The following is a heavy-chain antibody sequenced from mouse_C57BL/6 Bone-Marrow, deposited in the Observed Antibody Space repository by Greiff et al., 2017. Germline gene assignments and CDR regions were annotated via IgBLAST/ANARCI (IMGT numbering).Heavy chain of an antibody. D-gene: IGHD1-1*01. CDR3: ARGGITTCFDY. CDR2: IYPRSGNT. J-gene: IGHJ2*01. Sequence: QVQLKESGAELARPGASVKLSCKASGYTFTSYGISWVKQRTGQGLEWIGEIYPRSGNTYYNEKFKGKATLTADKSSSPAYMELRSLTSEDSAVYFCARGGITTCFDYWGQGTTLTVSS. V-gene: IGHV1-81*01. CDR1: GYTFTSYG.